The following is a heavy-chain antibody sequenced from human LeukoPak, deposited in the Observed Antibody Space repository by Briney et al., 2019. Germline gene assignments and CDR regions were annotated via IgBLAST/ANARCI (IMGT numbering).Heavy chain of an antibody. CDR1: GYTFTSYA. CDR2: INTNTGNP. Sequence: ASVKVSCKASGYTFTSYAMNWVRQAPGQGLEWMGWINTNTGNPTYAQGFTGRFVFSLDTSVSTAYLQISSLKAEDTAVYYCARDSLPFGAVADILAFDIWGQGTKVTVS. CDR3: ARDSLPFGAVADILAFDI. V-gene: IGHV7-4-1*02. D-gene: IGHD6-19*01. J-gene: IGHJ3*02.